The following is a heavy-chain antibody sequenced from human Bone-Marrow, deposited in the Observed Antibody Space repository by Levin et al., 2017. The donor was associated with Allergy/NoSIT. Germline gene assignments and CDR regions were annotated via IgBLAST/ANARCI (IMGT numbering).Heavy chain of an antibody. J-gene: IGHJ6*02. Sequence: SLKISCAASGFTFDDYAMHWVRQVPGKGLEWVSGTSWNGYSVAYADSVKGRFTISRDNAKNSLYLQMNTLRTEDTALYFCAKAKGGSSPWYGLDVWGHGTTVTVSS. D-gene: IGHD1-26*01. CDR3: AKAKGGSSPWYGLDV. CDR1: GFTFDDYA. V-gene: IGHV3-9*01. CDR2: TSWNGYSV.